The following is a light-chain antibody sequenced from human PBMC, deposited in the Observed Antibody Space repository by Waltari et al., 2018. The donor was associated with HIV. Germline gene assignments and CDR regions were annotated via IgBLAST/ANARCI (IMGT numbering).Light chain of an antibody. CDR1: SSNIGTNV. V-gene: IGLV1-36*01. Sequence: QSVLTQPPSLSEAPRQRVTISCSGSSSNIGTNVVNWYQQLPGKAPKLILHYDGKLPSGVSDRFSGSKSGTSASLAISGLQSEDEADYYCAVWDDSLNAVVFGGGTKLTVL. J-gene: IGLJ2*01. CDR3: AVWDDSLNAVV. CDR2: YDG.